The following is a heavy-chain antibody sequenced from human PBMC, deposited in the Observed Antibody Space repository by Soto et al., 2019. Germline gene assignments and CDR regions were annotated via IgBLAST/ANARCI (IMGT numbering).Heavy chain of an antibody. Sequence: PGESLKISCKGSGYSFTSYWISWVRQMPGKGLEWMGRIDPSDSYTNYSPSFQGHVTISADKSISTAYLQWGSLKASDTAMYYCASPTYYYGSGSYWPYYCYGMDVWGQGTTVTISS. CDR1: GYSFTSYW. V-gene: IGHV5-10-1*01. J-gene: IGHJ6*02. CDR3: ASPTYYYGSGSYWPYYCYGMDV. D-gene: IGHD3-10*01. CDR2: IDPSDSYT.